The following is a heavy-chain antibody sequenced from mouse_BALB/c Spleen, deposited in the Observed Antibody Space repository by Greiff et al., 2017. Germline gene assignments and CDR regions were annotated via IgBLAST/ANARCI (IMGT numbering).Heavy chain of an antibody. V-gene: IGHV5-15*02. CDR1: GFTFSDYG. CDR2: ISNLAYSI. Sequence: DVQLVESGGGLVQPGGSRKLSCAASGFTFSDYGMAWVRQAPGKGPEWVAFISNLAYSIYYADTVTGRFTISRENAKNTLYLEMSSLRSEDTAMYYCARDSARYGNYGWFAYWGQGTLVTVSA. D-gene: IGHD2-10*02. J-gene: IGHJ3*01. CDR3: ARDSARYGNYGWFAY.